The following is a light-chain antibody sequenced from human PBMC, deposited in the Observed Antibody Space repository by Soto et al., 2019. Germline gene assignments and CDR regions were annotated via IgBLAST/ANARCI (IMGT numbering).Light chain of an antibody. V-gene: IGKV1-5*03. CDR2: KAS. J-gene: IGKJ1*01. CDR3: QQYKASPWT. Sequence: DIQMTQSPSTLSASVGDRVPITCRASQSLGTWLAWYQQKPGKAPKPLLYKASSLEGGVPSRFSGSGSGTEFTLAISSLQPDDFATYYCQQYKASPWTFGQGTKVEIK. CDR1: QSLGTW.